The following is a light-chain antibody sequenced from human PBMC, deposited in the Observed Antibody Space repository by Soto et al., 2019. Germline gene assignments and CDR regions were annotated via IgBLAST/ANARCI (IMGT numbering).Light chain of an antibody. J-gene: IGLJ2*01. CDR2: DVS. CDR3: CSYAGSYTSFVV. V-gene: IGLV2-11*01. Sequence: QSALTQPRSVSGSPGQSVTISCTGTSSNVGGYNYVSWYQQHPGKAPKLMIYDVSQRPSGVPDRFSGSKSGNTASLTISGLQAEDEADYYCCSYAGSYTSFVVFGGGTKVTVL. CDR1: SSNVGGYNY.